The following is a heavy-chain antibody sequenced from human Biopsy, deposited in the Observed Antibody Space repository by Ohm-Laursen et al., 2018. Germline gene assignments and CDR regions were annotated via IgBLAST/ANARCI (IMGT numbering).Heavy chain of an antibody. J-gene: IGHJ4*02. D-gene: IGHD3-10*01. V-gene: IGHV1-46*01. CDR3: AADSGSGSHFRFDY. Sequence: ASVKVSCKASGYTFTNYYMHWVRRAPGQGLEWMGIINPSGSDATYAQKFQGRVTMTRDTSTSTAYMDLSSLRSEDTAVYYCAADSGSGSHFRFDYWGQGAPVSVSS. CDR1: GYTFTNYY. CDR2: INPSGSDA.